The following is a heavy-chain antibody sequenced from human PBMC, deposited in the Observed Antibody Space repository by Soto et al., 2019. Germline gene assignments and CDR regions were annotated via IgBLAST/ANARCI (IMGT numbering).Heavy chain of an antibody. V-gene: IGHV1-2*02. D-gene: IGHD6-13*01. CDR1: GYTFTGYY. Sequence: ASVKVSCKASGYTFTGYYMHWVRQAPGQGLEWMGWINPNSGGTNYAQKFQGRVTMTRDTSISTAYMELSRLRSDDTAVYYCARAGSSSFYYYYGMDVWGEGTTVTVSS. J-gene: IGHJ6*04. CDR3: ARAGSSSFYYYYGMDV. CDR2: INPNSGGT.